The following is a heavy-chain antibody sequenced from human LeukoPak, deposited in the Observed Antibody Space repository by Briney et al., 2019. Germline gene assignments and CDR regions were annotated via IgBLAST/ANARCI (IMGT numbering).Heavy chain of an antibody. CDR3: AREGGVVVVPAAMRAFDI. J-gene: IGHJ3*02. V-gene: IGHV3-33*01. D-gene: IGHD2-2*01. CDR2: IWYDGSKK. Sequence: GGSLVLSCVASGFIFRSYGMRWVRPAPGKGLEWVAVIWYDGSKKYYADSVKGRLTISRDNSKNTVFLEMTSLRAEDTAIYYCAREGGVVVVPAAMRAFDIWGHGTKVTVSS. CDR1: GFIFRSYG.